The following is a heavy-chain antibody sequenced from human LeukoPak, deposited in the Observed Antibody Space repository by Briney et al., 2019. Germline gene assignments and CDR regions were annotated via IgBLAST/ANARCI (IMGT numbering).Heavy chain of an antibody. CDR1: AFTFSNYA. D-gene: IGHD3-9*01. J-gene: IGHJ4*02. CDR3: AKCSRVDWLPIDY. Sequence: SGGSLRLSCAASAFTFSNYAMTWVRQAPGKGLEWVSAISVSGGSTYYANSVKGRFTISRDNSKNTLYLQMNSLRADDTAVYYCAKCSRVDWLPIDYWGRGTLVTVSS. CDR2: ISVSGGST. V-gene: IGHV3-23*01.